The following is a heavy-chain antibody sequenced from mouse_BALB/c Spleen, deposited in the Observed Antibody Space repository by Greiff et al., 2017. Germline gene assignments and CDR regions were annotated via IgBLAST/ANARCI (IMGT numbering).Heavy chain of an antibody. Sequence: EVHLVESGGGLVKPGGSLKLSCAASGFTFSSYAMSWVRQSPEKRLEWVAEISSGGSYTYYPDTVTGRFTISRDNAKNTLYLEMSSLRSEDTAMYYCARGYGNVAWFAYWGQGTLVTVSA. V-gene: IGHV5-9-4*01. CDR2: ISSGGSYT. CDR3: ARGYGNVAWFAY. J-gene: IGHJ3*01. D-gene: IGHD2-10*02. CDR1: GFTFSSYA.